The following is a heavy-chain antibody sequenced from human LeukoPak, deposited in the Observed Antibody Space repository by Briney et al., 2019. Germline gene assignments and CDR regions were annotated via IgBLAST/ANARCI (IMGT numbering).Heavy chain of an antibody. CDR2: ISYDRNNK. V-gene: IGHV3-30*18. Sequence: GRSLRLSCAASGFTFSYYGLHWVRQAPGKGLEWVALISYDRNNKDCADSVKGRFTISRDNSKNTLYLQMNSLRAEDTAVYFCAKDSSSSWFGGDSKWGLGTLVTVSS. CDR3: AKDSSSSWFGGDSK. D-gene: IGHD6-13*01. CDR1: GFTFSYYG. J-gene: IGHJ4*02.